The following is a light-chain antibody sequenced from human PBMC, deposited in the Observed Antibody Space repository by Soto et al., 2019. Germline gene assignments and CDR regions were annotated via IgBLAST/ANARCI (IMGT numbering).Light chain of an antibody. V-gene: IGLV1-44*01. J-gene: IGLJ1*01. CDR1: SSNIGDNP. Sequence: QSVLTQPPSASGTPGQTVTISCSGSSSNIGDNPVNWYQQLPGAAPKLLIYINDQRPSGVPDRFSGSKSGTSASLAISGLQPEDEADYYCAAGDDSLNALFGTGTKLTVL. CDR3: AAGDDSLNAL. CDR2: IND.